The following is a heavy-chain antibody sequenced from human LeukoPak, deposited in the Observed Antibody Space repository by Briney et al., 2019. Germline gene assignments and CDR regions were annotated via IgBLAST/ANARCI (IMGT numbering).Heavy chain of an antibody. J-gene: IGHJ4*02. Sequence: GGPLRLSCAASGFTFSSYSMNWVRQAPGKGLEWVSSISSSSSYIYYADSVKGRFTISRDNAKNSLYLQMNSLRAEDTAVYYCAREGLGSYYFDYWGQGTLVTVSS. CDR1: GFTFSSYS. CDR3: AREGLGSYYFDY. CDR2: ISSSSSYI. D-gene: IGHD1-26*01. V-gene: IGHV3-21*01.